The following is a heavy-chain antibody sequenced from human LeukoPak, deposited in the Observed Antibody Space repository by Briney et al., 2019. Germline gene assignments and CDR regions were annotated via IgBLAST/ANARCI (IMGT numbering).Heavy chain of an antibody. Sequence: GGSLRLSCAASGFTVSSNYMSWVRQAPGKGLEWVSVIYSGGSTYYADSVKGRFTISRDNSKNTLYLQMNSPRAEDTAVYYCASTYDFWSGYYLDYWGQGTLVTVSS. D-gene: IGHD3-3*01. J-gene: IGHJ4*02. V-gene: IGHV3-66*02. CDR1: GFTVSSNY. CDR2: IYSGGST. CDR3: ASTYDFWSGYYLDY.